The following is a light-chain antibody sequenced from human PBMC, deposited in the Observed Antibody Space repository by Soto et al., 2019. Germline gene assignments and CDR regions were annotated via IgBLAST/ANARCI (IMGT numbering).Light chain of an antibody. CDR1: QSVNSN. Sequence: KVMTQSPATLSVSPGERATLSCRASQSVNSNLAWYHQKPGQAPRLLLYGASTRAIGIPARFSGSASGTEFTLTISSLQSEDSAVYYCQQYNDWPLTFGGGTKVEI. J-gene: IGKJ4*01. V-gene: IGKV3-15*01. CDR2: GAS. CDR3: QQYNDWPLT.